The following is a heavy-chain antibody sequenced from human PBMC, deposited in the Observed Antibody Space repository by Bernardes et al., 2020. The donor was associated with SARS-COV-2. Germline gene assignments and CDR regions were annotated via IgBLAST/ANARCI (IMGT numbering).Heavy chain of an antibody. CDR2: MYSGGST. D-gene: IGHD1-26*01. Sequence: GGSLRLSCVASGFTFSQNAMTWVRQVPGKGLEWVALMYSGGSTYYADSVKGRFTISRDNSKDRLYLQMNSLRAEDTAVYFCAKRRVEWELLHYFDSWGQGTLVTVSS. CDR1: GFTFSQNA. CDR3: AKRRVEWELLHYFDS. V-gene: IGHV3-23*01. J-gene: IGHJ4*02.